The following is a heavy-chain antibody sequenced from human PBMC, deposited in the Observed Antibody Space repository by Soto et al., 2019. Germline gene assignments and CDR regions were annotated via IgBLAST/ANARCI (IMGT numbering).Heavy chain of an antibody. V-gene: IGHV4-31*03. Sequence: QVQLQESGPGLVKPSQTLSLTCTVSGGSISSGGYYWSWIRQHPGKGLAWIGYIYYSGSTYYNPSLKSRVTISVDTSKNQFSLKLSSVTAADTAVYYCARGKVEMAILNCFDPWGQGTLVTVSS. J-gene: IGHJ5*02. CDR2: IYYSGST. D-gene: IGHD2-2*01. CDR1: GGSISSGGYY. CDR3: ARGKVEMAILNCFDP.